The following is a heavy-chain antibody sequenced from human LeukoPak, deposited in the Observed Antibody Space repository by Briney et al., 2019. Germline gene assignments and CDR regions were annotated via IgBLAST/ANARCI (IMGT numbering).Heavy chain of an antibody. CDR2: ISYDGSNK. Sequence: GGSLRLSCAASGFTFSSYGMHWVRQAPGKGLEWVAVISYDGSNKYYADSVKGRFTISRDNSKNTLYLQMNSLRAEDTAVYYCAKDVAAAGTLSFDYWGQGTLVTVPS. D-gene: IGHD6-13*01. V-gene: IGHV3-30*18. CDR1: GFTFSSYG. CDR3: AKDVAAAGTLSFDY. J-gene: IGHJ4*02.